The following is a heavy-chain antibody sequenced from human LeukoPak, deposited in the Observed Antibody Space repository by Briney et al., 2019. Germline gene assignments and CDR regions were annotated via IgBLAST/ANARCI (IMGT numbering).Heavy chain of an antibody. CDR3: ARASTVAGNHRPFDY. Sequence: ASVNVSCKASGYTFTDYYIHWVRQAPGQDFAWMGWINPKSGGTEYAQKFQGRVTMTRDPSLSTAYMELSRLRSDDTAVFYCARASTVAGNHRPFDYWGQGTLVTVSS. CDR1: GYTFTDYY. J-gene: IGHJ4*02. D-gene: IGHD6-19*01. CDR2: INPKSGGT. V-gene: IGHV1-2*02.